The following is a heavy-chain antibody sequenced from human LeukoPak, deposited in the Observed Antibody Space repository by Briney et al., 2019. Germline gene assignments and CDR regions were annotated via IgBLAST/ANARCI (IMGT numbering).Heavy chain of an antibody. Sequence: GGSLRLSCAASGFTFGSYAMSWVRQAPGKGPEWVSAISGSGDSTYYGDSVKGRFTISRDNSKNTLYLQMNSLRAEDTAVYYCAKTRPLDSSSWPHGDYWGQGTLVTVSS. CDR2: ISGSGDST. J-gene: IGHJ4*02. CDR1: GFTFGSYA. V-gene: IGHV3-23*01. D-gene: IGHD6-13*01. CDR3: AKTRPLDSSSWPHGDY.